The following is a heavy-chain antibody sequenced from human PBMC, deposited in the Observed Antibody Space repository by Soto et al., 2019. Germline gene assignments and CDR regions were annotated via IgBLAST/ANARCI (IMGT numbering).Heavy chain of an antibody. J-gene: IGHJ4*01. Sequence: WARHSHGQDLEWMGWINPNSGMTNSAQKFQGRVTMTRDTSITTAYMELSRLDSDDTALYYCARTKRTTLTNFAFRGHGTPVTGFS. V-gene: IGHV1-2*02. CDR2: INPNSGMT. D-gene: IGHD4-17*01. CDR3: ARTKRTTLTNFAF.